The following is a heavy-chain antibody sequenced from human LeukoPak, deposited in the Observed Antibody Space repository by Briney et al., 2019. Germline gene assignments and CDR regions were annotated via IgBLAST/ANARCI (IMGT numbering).Heavy chain of an antibody. CDR3: ARKQTVGATHAFDI. Sequence: SVTVSCTASGGTFSNYIISWVRQAPGQGLEWMGEIIPIFGTANYAQKLQGRATITADGSTRTAYMELSSLRSDDTAVYYCARKQTVGATHAFDIWGQGTMVTVSS. V-gene: IGHV1-69*13. CDR2: IIPIFGTA. J-gene: IGHJ3*02. CDR1: GGTFSNYI. D-gene: IGHD1-26*01.